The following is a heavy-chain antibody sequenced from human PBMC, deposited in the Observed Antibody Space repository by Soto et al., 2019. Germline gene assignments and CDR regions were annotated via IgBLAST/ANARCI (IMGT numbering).Heavy chain of an antibody. CDR3: AKRPTDFWSGYWPSDY. CDR1: GFTFSSYA. V-gene: IGHV3-23*01. D-gene: IGHD3-3*01. Sequence: EVQLLESGGGFVQPGGSLRLSCTASGFTFSSYAMDWVRQAPGKGLEWLSAISGGGDASHYVDSVKGRFTISRDNSKNTLFLQMSSLRAEDTAVYYCAKRPTDFWSGYWPSDYWGQGTLVTVSS. J-gene: IGHJ4*02. CDR2: ISGGGDAS.